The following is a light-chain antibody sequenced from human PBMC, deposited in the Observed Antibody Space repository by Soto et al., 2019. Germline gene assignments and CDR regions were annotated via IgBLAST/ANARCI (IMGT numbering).Light chain of an antibody. J-gene: IGKJ1*01. Sequence: EIVLTQSPGTLSLSPGERATLSCRASQSVSSNYLAWYQQKPGQAPRLLIYGASSRATGIPDRLSGSGSGTDFTLTISRLEPEDFAVYYCQQYGSSPLTFGQGTNVDI. CDR2: GAS. CDR3: QQYGSSPLT. CDR1: QSVSSNY. V-gene: IGKV3-20*01.